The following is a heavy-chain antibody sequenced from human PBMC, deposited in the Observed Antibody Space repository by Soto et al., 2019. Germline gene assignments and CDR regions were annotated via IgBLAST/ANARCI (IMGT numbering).Heavy chain of an antibody. J-gene: IGHJ4*02. CDR1: GGSFTSNNW. CDR2: IYRTGST. Sequence: SETLSLTCAVSGGSFTSNNWWTWVRQPPGQGLEWIGEIYRTGSTNYNPSLKSRVTISLDKSEKQISLKVTSLTAADTAVYYCASRDPGTSVDYWGQGTLVTVS. CDR3: ASRDPGTSVDY. V-gene: IGHV4-4*02. D-gene: IGHD1-7*01.